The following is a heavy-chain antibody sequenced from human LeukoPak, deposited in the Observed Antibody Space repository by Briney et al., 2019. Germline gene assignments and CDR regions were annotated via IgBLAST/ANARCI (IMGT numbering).Heavy chain of an antibody. J-gene: IGHJ4*02. V-gene: IGHV3-11*01. CDR1: GFTFSDSY. D-gene: IGHD6-19*01. CDR2: ISRGGSTT. CDR3: AKDQYSSGWYFDY. Sequence: GGSLRLSCAASGFTFSDSYMSWIRQAPGKGLEWVSYISRGGSTTYYADSVKGRFTISRDNAKNSLYLQMNSLRAEDTAVYYCAKDQYSSGWYFDYWGQGTLVTVSS.